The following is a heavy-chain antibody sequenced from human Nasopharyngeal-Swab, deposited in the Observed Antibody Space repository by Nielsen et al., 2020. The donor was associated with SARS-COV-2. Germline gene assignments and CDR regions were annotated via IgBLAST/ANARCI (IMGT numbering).Heavy chain of an antibody. CDR1: AYSISRGYY. Sequence: SETLSLTCTVSAYSISRGYYWRWIRQPPGKGLEWIVSIYHSGSTYYNPSLKRRVTISVDTSKNQFSLKLSSVTAAHTAVYYCARGQYTVSFDYWGQGTLVTVSS. CDR2: IYHSGST. V-gene: IGHV4-38-2*02. J-gene: IGHJ4*02. CDR3: ARGQYTVSFDY. D-gene: IGHD4-11*01.